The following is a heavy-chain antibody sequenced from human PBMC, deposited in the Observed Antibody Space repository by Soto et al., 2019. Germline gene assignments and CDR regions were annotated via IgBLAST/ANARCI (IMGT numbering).Heavy chain of an antibody. V-gene: IGHV1-69*01. J-gene: IGHJ5*02. CDR1: GGSFSYYA. D-gene: IGHD3-9*01. CDR3: ARSGEAYYDVLTGYYKGSWFDP. Sequence: QVQLVQSGAEVRRTGSSVKVSCKAPGGSFSYYAFSWVRQGPGQGLEWMGGIIPLFGTTKYAQTFQGRVTITADESTKIVYMELSSLRSEDTAVYYCARSGEAYYDVLTGYYKGSWFDPWGQGTLVTVSS. CDR2: IIPLFGTT.